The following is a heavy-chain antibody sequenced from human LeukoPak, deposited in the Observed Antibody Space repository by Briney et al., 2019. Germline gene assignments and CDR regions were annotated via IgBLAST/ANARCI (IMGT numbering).Heavy chain of an antibody. CDR3: AKSTHPFTRTVYGY. CDR1: GFTFSDYY. D-gene: IGHD1-14*01. V-gene: IGHV3-11*01. Sequence: YPGGSLRLSCAASGFTFSDYYMSWIRQAPGKGLEWVSYISSSGSTIYYADSVKGRFTISRDNAKNSLYLQMNSLRAEDTAVYYCAKSTHPFTRTVYGYWGQGTLVTVSS. CDR2: ISSSGSTI. J-gene: IGHJ4*02.